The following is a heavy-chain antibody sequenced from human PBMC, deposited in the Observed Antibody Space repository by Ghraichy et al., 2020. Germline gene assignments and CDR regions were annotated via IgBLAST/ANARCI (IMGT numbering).Heavy chain of an antibody. CDR2: IYTSGST. CDR3: ARDSGPYYYGSEYYFDY. CDR1: GGSISSYY. D-gene: IGHD3-10*01. V-gene: IGHV4-4*07. J-gene: IGHJ4*02. Sequence: SETLSLTCTVSGGSISSYYRSWIRQPAGKGLEWIGRIYTSGSTNYNPSLKSRVTMSVDTSKNQFSLKLSSVTAADTAVYYCARDSGPYYYGSEYYFDYWGQGTLVTVSS.